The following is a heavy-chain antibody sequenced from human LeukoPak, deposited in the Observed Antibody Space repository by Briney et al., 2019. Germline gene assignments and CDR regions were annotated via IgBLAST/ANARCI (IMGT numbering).Heavy chain of an antibody. V-gene: IGHV3-21*01. CDR3: ARDGILTGYFFDY. D-gene: IGHD3-9*01. CDR2: ISSSSSYI. Sequence: GSLRLSCAASGFTFSSYSMNWVRQAPGKGLEWVSSISSSSSYIYYADSVKGRFTISRDNAKNSLYLQMNSLRAEDTAVYYCARDGILTGYFFDYWGQGTLVTVSS. J-gene: IGHJ4*02. CDR1: GFTFSSYS.